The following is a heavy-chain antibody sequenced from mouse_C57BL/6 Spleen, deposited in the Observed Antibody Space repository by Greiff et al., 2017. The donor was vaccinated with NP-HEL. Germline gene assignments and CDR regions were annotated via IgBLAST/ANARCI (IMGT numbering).Heavy chain of an antibody. J-gene: IGHJ4*01. CDR2: INPNNGGT. CDR1: GYTFTDYN. Sequence: EVKLQESGPELVKPGASVKMSCKASGYTFTDYNMHWVKQSPGKSLEWIGYINPNNGGTSYNQKFKGKATLTVNKSSSTAYMELRSLTSEDSAVYYCARGGNYVDAMDDWGQGTSVTVSS. D-gene: IGHD2-1*01. V-gene: IGHV1-22*01. CDR3: ARGGNYVDAMDD.